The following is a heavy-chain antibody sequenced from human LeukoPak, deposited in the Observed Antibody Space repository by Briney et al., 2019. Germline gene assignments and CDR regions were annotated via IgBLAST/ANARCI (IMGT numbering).Heavy chain of an antibody. J-gene: IGHJ4*02. Sequence: PSETLSLTCAVSGVSVSDYYWSWIRQSPEKGLEWIGEVSPGGYTTYNPSLRSRVIISEDTSENQLSLNVTSVTAADTALYYCARIRCGRGQARCYNIWGQGSLVTVSS. CDR3: ARIRCGRGQARCYNI. V-gene: IGHV4-34*01. CDR2: VSPGGYT. CDR1: GVSVSDYY. D-gene: IGHD2-21*01.